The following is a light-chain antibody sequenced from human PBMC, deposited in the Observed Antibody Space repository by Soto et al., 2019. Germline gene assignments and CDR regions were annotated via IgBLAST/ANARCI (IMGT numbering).Light chain of an antibody. CDR1: QSVSSN. CDR3: LRHTSWPLIT. Sequence: IEVTRAGKTRTFSPAPKHTLSCSASQSVSSNLAWYQQKPGQAPRLLIYGASTRATGIPARFSGSGSETQFTLSICGLESAAFALYRCLRHTSWPLITVGEGTRLEIK. V-gene: IGKV3-15*01. J-gene: IGKJ5*01. CDR2: GAS.